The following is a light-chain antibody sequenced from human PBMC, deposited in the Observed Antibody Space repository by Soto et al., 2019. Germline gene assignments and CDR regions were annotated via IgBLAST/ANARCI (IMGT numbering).Light chain of an antibody. CDR3: QHHNSYSGA. J-gene: IGKJ1*01. CDR2: NAS. CDR1: QTISSW. Sequence: EIVVTQSPSTLSWSPAARATLSGRASQTISSWLAWYQQKPGKAPRLLIYNASTITSGIPSRFSGSGSGTEFTLTISSLQPDDFATYYCQHHNSYSGAFGQGTKVDI. V-gene: IGKV1-5*01.